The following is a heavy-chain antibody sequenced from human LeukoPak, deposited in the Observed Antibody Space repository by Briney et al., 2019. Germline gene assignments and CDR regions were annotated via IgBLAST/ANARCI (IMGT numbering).Heavy chain of an antibody. V-gene: IGHV4-34*01. CDR3: ASNSGLSYYYYGMDV. CDR2: INHSGST. J-gene: IGHJ6*02. Sequence: SETLSLTCAVYGGSFSCYYWSWIRPPPGKGLEWIGEINHSGSTNYNPSLKSRVTISVDTSKNQFSLKLSSVTAADTAVYYCASNSGLSYYYYGMDVWGQGTTVTVSS. CDR1: GGSFSCYY. D-gene: IGHD6-19*01.